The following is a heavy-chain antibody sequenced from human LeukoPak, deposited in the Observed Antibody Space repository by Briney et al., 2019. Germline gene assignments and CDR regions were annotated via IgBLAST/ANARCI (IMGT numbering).Heavy chain of an antibody. J-gene: IGHJ4*02. CDR2: IIPIFGTA. V-gene: IGHV1-69*13. Sequence: SVKVSCKASGGTFSSYAISWVRQAPGQELEWMGGIIPIFGTANYAQKFQGRVTITADESTSTAYMELSSLRSEDTAVYYCARARPTTVVTYTFDYWGQGTLVTVSS. D-gene: IGHD4-23*01. CDR1: GGTFSSYA. CDR3: ARARPTTVVTYTFDY.